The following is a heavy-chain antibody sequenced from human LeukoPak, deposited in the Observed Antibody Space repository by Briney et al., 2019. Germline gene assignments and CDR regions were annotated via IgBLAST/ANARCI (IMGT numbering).Heavy chain of an antibody. Sequence: SVKVSCKASGGTFSSYAISCVRQAPGQGLEWMGGIIHIFGTANYAQKFQGRVTMTRDTSTSTVYMELSSLRSEDTAVYYCAREPYSYDLDYWGQGTLVTVSS. CDR1: GGTFSSYA. V-gene: IGHV1-69*05. CDR2: IIHIFGTA. D-gene: IGHD5-18*01. CDR3: AREPYSYDLDY. J-gene: IGHJ4*02.